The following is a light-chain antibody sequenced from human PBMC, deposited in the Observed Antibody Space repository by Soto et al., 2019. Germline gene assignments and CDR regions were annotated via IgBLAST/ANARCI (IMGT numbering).Light chain of an antibody. Sequence: DIQMTQSPSTLSASVGERVTITCQASQSISNWLAWYQQKPGKAPKLLIYLASTLESGVPSRFSGSGSGTEFTLTISSLQPDDFATYFCHQYDSYLWTFGQGTKVDIK. CDR2: LAS. J-gene: IGKJ1*01. CDR3: HQYDSYLWT. V-gene: IGKV1-5*03. CDR1: QSISNW.